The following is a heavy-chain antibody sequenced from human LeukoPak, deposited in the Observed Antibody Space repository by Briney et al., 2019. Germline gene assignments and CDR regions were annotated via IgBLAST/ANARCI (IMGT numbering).Heavy chain of an antibody. V-gene: IGHV4-59*08. CDR3: ARHQNRYSSVDY. D-gene: IGHD6-19*01. J-gene: IGHJ4*02. CDR1: GGSISSYY. Sequence: SETLSLTCTVSGGSISSYYWSWIRQPPGKGLEWIGYIYYGGGTNYNPSLKSRVTISVDTSKNQFSLKLSSVTAADTAVYYCARHQNRYSSVDYWGQGTLVTVSS. CDR2: IYYGGGT.